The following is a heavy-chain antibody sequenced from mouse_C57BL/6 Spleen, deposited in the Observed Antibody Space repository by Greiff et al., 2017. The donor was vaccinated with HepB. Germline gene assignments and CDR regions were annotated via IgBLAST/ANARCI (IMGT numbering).Heavy chain of an antibody. J-gene: IGHJ3*01. D-gene: IGHD1-1*01. V-gene: IGHV14-1*01. CDR2: IDPEDGDT. CDR3: TLYYYGSRRFAY. CDR1: GFNIKDYY. Sequence: VQLQQSGAELVRPGASVKLSCTASGFNIKDYYMHWVKQRPEQGLEWIGRIDPEDGDTEYAPKFQGKATMTADTSSNTAYLQLSSLTSEDTAVYYCTLYYYGSRRFAYWGQGTLVTVSA.